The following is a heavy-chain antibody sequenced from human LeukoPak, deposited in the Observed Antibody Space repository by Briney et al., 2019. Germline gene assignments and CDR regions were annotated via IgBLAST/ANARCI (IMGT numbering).Heavy chain of an antibody. Sequence: SETLSLTSTVSGGSISSGSYYWSWIRQPAGKGLEWIGRIYTTGRTTYNPSLKSQVTISINTSKNQFSLKLTSVTATDTAMYYCARESLEFRFFDFWGQGALVTVSS. CDR1: GGSISSGSYY. J-gene: IGHJ4*02. CDR3: ARESLEFRFFDF. D-gene: IGHD1-1*01. CDR2: IYTTGRT. V-gene: IGHV4-61*02.